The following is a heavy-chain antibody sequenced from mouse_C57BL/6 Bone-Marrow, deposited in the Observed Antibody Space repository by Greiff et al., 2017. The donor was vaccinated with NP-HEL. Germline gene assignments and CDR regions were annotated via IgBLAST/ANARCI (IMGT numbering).Heavy chain of an antibody. J-gene: IGHJ2*01. CDR1: GFTFSSYG. Sequence: EVKLVESGGDLVKPGGSLKLSCAASGFTFSSYGMSWVRQTPDKRLEWVATISSGGSYTYYPDSVKGRFTISRDNAKNTLYLQMSSLKSEDTAMYYCASSNSYGNYFDYWGQGTTLTVSS. D-gene: IGHD2-1*01. V-gene: IGHV5-6*01. CDR2: ISSGGSYT. CDR3: ASSNSYGNYFDY.